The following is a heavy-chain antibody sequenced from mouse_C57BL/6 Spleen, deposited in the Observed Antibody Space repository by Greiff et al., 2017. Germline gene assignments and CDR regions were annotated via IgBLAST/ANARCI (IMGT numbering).Heavy chain of an antibody. J-gene: IGHJ2*01. CDR1: GFTFSDYG. V-gene: IGHV5-17*01. D-gene: IGHD2-4*01. CDR2: ISRGSSTI. CDR3: ARGYDYDGYYFDY. Sequence: DVKLVQPGGGLVKPGGSLKLSCAASGFTFSDYGMHLVRQAPEKGLDWVAYISRGSSTISYAATVKGRFTISRDNANNTLFLQMTSLRSEDAAMYYCARGYDYDGYYFDYWGQGTTLAVSS.